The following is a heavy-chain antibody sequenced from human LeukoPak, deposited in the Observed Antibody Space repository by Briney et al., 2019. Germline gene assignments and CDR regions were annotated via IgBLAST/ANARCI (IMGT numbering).Heavy chain of an antibody. V-gene: IGHV1-24*01. Sequence: GASVKVSCKVSGYTLTELSMHWVRQAPGKGLEWMGGFDPEDGGTIYAQKFQGRVTMTEDTSTDTAYMELSSLRSEDTAVYYCARDLRQWLPTYYYYYGMDVWGQGTTVTVSS. CDR1: GYTLTELS. D-gene: IGHD6-19*01. CDR3: ARDLRQWLPTYYYYYGMDV. J-gene: IGHJ6*02. CDR2: FDPEDGGT.